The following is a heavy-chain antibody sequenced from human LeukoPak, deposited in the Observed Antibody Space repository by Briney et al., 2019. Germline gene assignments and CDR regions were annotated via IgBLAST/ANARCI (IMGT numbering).Heavy chain of an antibody. D-gene: IGHD3-16*01. V-gene: IGHV3-23*01. Sequence: PGGSLRLSCAASAFTFSNYAMTWVRQGPGKGPEWVSGVSGSGVSTYYADSVKGRFTISRDNSKNTLYLQMNSLRAEDTAVYYCAKSMGELSPDDAFDIWGQGTMVTVSS. CDR1: AFTFSNYA. CDR2: VSGSGVST. J-gene: IGHJ3*02. CDR3: AKSMGELSPDDAFDI.